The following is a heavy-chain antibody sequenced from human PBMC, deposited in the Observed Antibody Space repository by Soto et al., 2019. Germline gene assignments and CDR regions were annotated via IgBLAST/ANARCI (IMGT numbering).Heavy chain of an antibody. CDR2: IYYSGST. V-gene: IGHV4-39*01. D-gene: IGHD3-10*01. CDR1: GGSISSSSYY. CDR3: ARQGRGWFGELLGDPRERDEYYFDY. Sequence: QLQLQESGPGLVKPSETLSLTCTVSGGSISSSSYYWGWIRQPPGKGLEWIGSIYYSGSTYYNPSLKSRVTISVDTSKNQFSLKLSSVTAADTAVYYCARQGRGWFGELLGDPRERDEYYFDYWGQGTLVTVSS. J-gene: IGHJ4*02.